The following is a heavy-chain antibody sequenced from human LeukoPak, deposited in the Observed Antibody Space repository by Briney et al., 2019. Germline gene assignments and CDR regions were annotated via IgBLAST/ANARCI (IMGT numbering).Heavy chain of an antibody. CDR1: GYTFTCYY. CDR2: INPNSGGT. J-gene: IGHJ3*02. D-gene: IGHD6-19*01. Sequence: ASVKVSCKASGYTFTCYYMHWGRQAPGEGLEGRGWINPNSGGTNYAQKFQGRVTMTRDTSISTAYMELSRLRSDDTAVYYCARGGSGWFDAFDIWGQGTMVTVSS. V-gene: IGHV1-2*02. CDR3: ARGGSGWFDAFDI.